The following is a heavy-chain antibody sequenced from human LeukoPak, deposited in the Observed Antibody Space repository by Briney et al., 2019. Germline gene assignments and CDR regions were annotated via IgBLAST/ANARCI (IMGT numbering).Heavy chain of an antibody. CDR3: ARAYSSSWYFNWFDP. CDR2: IYYSGST. J-gene: IGHJ5*02. V-gene: IGHV4-59*08. D-gene: IGHD6-13*01. CDR1: GGFISPYY. Sequence: PSETLSLTCAVSGGFISPYYWSWIRQPPGKGLEWIGYIYYSGSTYYNPSLKSRVTISVGTSKNQFSLKLSSVTAADTAVYFCARAYSSSWYFNWFDPWGQGTLVTVSS.